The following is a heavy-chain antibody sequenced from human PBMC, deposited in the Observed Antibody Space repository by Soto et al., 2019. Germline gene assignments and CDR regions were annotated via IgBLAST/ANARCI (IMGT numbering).Heavy chain of an antibody. J-gene: IGHJ5*02. CDR1: GGSFTDYY. V-gene: IGHV4-34*01. Sequence: QMRLPQWGAGLLKPSETLSLTCAVYGGSFTDYYWSWIRQPPGKGLEGIGEINHSGDTNYNPSLKSRVTISVDTSKNQFSLKLSSVTAADSAVYYCARNYYDSGRFGLDPWGQGTQVTVSS. CDR3: ARNYYDSGRFGLDP. D-gene: IGHD3-22*01. CDR2: INHSGDT.